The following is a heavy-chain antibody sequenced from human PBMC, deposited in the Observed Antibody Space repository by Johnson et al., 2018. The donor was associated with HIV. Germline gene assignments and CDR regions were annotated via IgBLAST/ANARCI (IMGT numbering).Heavy chain of an antibody. CDR2: IKQDGGEK. V-gene: IGHV3-7*03. D-gene: IGHD1-1*01. CDR1: GFTISNYG. Sequence: VQLVESGGGVVQPGRSLRLSCVASGFTISNYGMHWVRQAPGKGLEWVANIKQDGGEKYYVDSVKGRFTIIRDNAKNSLYLHMNSLRAEDTAFYYCARDETHRRYALTACEIWGQGTMVTVSS. CDR3: ARDETHRRYALTACEI. J-gene: IGHJ3*02.